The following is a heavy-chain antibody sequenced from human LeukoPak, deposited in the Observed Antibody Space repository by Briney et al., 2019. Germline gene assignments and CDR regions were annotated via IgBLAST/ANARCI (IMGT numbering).Heavy chain of an antibody. CDR1: GYTFGDYG. Sequence: GGSLRLSCAASGYTFGDYGMSWVRQAPGKGLEWVANIKQDGSEKYYVDSVKGRFTISRDNAKNSLYLQMNSLRAEDTAVYYCARAEGVLLWFGELFPPNWFDPWGQGTLVTVSS. CDR2: IKQDGSEK. V-gene: IGHV3-7*01. CDR3: ARAEGVLLWFGELFPPNWFDP. D-gene: IGHD3-10*01. J-gene: IGHJ5*02.